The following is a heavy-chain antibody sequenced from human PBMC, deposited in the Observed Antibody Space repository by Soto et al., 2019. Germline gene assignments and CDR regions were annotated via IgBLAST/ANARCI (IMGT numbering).Heavy chain of an antibody. CDR1: GGTFSSYA. D-gene: IGHD1-26*01. V-gene: IGHV1-69*06. J-gene: IGHJ6*02. CDR2: IIPIFGTA. Sequence: GASVKVSCKASGGTFSSYAISWVRQAPGQGLEWMGGIIPIFGTANYAQKFQGRVTITADKSTSTAYMELSSLRSEDTAVYYSASDRGGSYQYYYYGMDVWGQGTTVTVSS. CDR3: ASDRGGSYQYYYYGMDV.